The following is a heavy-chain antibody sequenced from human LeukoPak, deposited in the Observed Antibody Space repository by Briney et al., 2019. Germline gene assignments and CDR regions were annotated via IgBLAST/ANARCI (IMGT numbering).Heavy chain of an antibody. Sequence: KDGESLKISCKGSGYRFIDYWIAWVRQMPGKGLEWMGIINPGDSDTRYSPSFQGQVTISADKSITTAYLQWSSLKASDTAMYYCAWGTGGYMYKYWGQGALVTVSS. V-gene: IGHV5-51*01. D-gene: IGHD1-14*01. CDR3: AWGTGGYMYKY. CDR2: INPGDSDT. CDR1: GYRFIDYW. J-gene: IGHJ4*02.